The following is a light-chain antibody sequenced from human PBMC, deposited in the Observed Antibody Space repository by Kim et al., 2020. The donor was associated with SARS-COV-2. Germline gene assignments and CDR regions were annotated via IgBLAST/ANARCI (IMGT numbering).Light chain of an antibody. J-gene: IGKJ4*01. V-gene: IGKV2-28*01. CDR1: QSLLHSNGHSY. Sequence: DFVMTQSPLSLSITSGEPASISCRSDQSLLHSNGHSYLDWYVQKPGQPPQLLIHLASSRASGVPDRFSGTGSGTEFTLNIGRVEADDVGIYYCMQALQTPHTFGGGTKVDIK. CDR2: LAS. CDR3: MQALQTPHT.